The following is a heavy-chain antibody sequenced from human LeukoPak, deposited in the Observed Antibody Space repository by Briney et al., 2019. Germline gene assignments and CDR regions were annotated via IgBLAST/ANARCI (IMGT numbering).Heavy chain of an antibody. J-gene: IGHJ6*04. CDR1: GFTVSSNY. V-gene: IGHV3-53*01. CDR3: ARGRERWLPLDV. D-gene: IGHD5-24*01. CDR2: TYSGGST. Sequence: GGSLRLSCAASGFTVSSNYMSWVRQAPGKGLEWVSVTYSGGSTYYADSVKGRFTISRDNSKNTLYLQMNSLRAEDTAVYYCARGRERWLPLDVWGKGTTVTVSS.